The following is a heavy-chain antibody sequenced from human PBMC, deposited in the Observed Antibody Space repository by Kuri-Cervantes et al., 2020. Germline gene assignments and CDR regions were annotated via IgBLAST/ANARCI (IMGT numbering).Heavy chain of an antibody. Sequence: GESLKISCAASGFTFSDHYMDWVRQAPGKGLEWVGRTRNKAKGYTTEYAASVKGRFTISRDDSKNSLYLQMNSLKTEDTAVYYCARDPDFWSGRNNWFDPWGQGTLVTVSS. V-gene: IGHV3-72*01. CDR3: ARDPDFWSGRNNWFDP. CDR1: GFTFSDHY. D-gene: IGHD3-3*01. J-gene: IGHJ5*02. CDR2: TRNKAKGYTT.